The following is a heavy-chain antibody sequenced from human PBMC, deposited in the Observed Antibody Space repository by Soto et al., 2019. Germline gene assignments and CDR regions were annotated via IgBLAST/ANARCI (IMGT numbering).Heavy chain of an antibody. D-gene: IGHD3-22*01. CDR3: ARDERNYYDSSGYFDY. J-gene: IGHJ4*02. Sequence: GGSLRLSCAASGFTFSSYGMHWVRQAPGKGLEWVAVIWYDGSNKYYADSVKGRFTISRDNSKNTRYLQMNSLRAEDTAVYYCARDERNYYDSSGYFDYWGQGTLVTVSS. V-gene: IGHV3-33*01. CDR1: GFTFSSYG. CDR2: IWYDGSNK.